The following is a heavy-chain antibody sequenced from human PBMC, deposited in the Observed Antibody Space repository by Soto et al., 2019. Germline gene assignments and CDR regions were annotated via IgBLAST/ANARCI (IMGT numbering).Heavy chain of an antibody. CDR2: IWYDASNK. J-gene: IGHJ4*02. D-gene: IGHD6-19*01. V-gene: IGHV3-33*01. CDR1: GFTFSSYG. CDR3: ARDCAGYSSGWYQRGGFDY. Sequence: QVQLVESGGGVVQPGRSLRLSCAASGFTFSSYGMHWVRQAPGKGLEWVAVIWYDASNKYYADSVKGRFTISRDNSKKTLYLQMNSLRAEDTAVYYCARDCAGYSSGWYQRGGFDYWGQGTLVTVSS.